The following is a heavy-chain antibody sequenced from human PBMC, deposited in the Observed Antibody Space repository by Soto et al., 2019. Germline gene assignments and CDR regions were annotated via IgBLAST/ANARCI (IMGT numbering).Heavy chain of an antibody. CDR2: IIPIFGTA. D-gene: IGHD5-12*01. CDR1: GGTFSSDA. CDR3: ARREGGYDFRYNWFDP. V-gene: IGHV1-69*01. Sequence: QVQLVQSGAEVKKPGSSVKVSCKASGGTFSSDAISWVRQAPGQGLEWMGGIIPIFGTANYAQKFQGRVTITADESTSTAYMELRSLRSEDTAVYYCARREGGYDFRYNWFDPWGQGTLVTVSS. J-gene: IGHJ5*02.